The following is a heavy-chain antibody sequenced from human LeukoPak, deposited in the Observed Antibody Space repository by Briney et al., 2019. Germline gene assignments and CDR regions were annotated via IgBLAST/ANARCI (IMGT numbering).Heavy chain of an antibody. V-gene: IGHV3-23*01. CDR1: GFTFSSYA. J-gene: IGHJ4*02. D-gene: IGHD4-11*01. CDR2: ISGSGGST. CDR3: ARGFRGTTDDY. Sequence: GGSLRLSCAASGFTFSSYAMSWVRQAPGKGLEWVSAISGSGGSTYYAVSVKGRFTISRDNSKNTLYLQMNSLRAEDTAVYYCARGFRGTTDDYWGQGTLVTVSS.